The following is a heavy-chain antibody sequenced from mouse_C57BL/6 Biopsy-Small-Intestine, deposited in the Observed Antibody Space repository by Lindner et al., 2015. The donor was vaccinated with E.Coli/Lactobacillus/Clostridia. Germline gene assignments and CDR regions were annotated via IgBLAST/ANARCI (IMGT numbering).Heavy chain of an antibody. CDR3: ARGYYSNWYFDV. Sequence: VQLQESGPELVKPGASVKISCKASGYAFSSSWMNWVKQRPGKGLGWIGRMYPGDGDINYNGKFKGKATLTADKSSSTAYMQLSSLTSEDSAVYFCARGYYSNWYFDVWGTGTTVTVSS. D-gene: IGHD2-5*01. CDR2: MYPGDGDI. J-gene: IGHJ1*03. CDR1: GYAFSSSW. V-gene: IGHV1-82*01.